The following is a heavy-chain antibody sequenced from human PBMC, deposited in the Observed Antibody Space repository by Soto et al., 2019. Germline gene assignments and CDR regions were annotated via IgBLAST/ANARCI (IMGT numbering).Heavy chain of an antibody. J-gene: IGHJ4*02. CDR3: AREVRGGFTGIFDQ. V-gene: IGHV4-4*07. CDR1: GDSISDYFY. D-gene: IGHD2-15*01. CDR2: IYTDGTT. Sequence: QVQLQGSGPGQVKPSETLSLTYTVSGDSISDYFYWSWIRQPAGKGLEWIGRIYTDGTTKYNPSLKSRVTLSRDKSKNQFSLRLSSVTAADTAVYYFAREVRGGFTGIFDQWGRGSRVTVSS.